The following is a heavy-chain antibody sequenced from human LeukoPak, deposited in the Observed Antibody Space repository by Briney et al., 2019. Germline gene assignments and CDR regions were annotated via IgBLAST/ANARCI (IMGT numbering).Heavy chain of an antibody. CDR1: GFTFSSYA. V-gene: IGHV3-23*01. J-gene: IGHJ4*02. Sequence: PGGSLRLSCAASGFTFSSYAMSWVRQAPGKGLEWVSGISGSGGSTDYADSVKGRFTISRDNSKNTLYLQMNSLRPDDTAVYYCARDPHCSTTSCRRLTLWGQGTLVTVSS. D-gene: IGHD2-2*01. CDR2: ISGSGGST. CDR3: ARDPHCSTTSCRRLTL.